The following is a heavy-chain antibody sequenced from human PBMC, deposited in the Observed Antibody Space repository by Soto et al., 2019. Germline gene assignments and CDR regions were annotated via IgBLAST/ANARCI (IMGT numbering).Heavy chain of an antibody. Sequence: PGRSLRLSCAASGFTVSNNYMTWVRQAPGKGLEWVAVIQDGGSISYADSVSDRFTISRDNAKNTVFLEMNSLRPEDTAVYFCARGEGSGSNALGHCGQGTLVTVSS. CDR2: IQDGGSI. J-gene: IGHJ4*02. CDR3: ARGEGSGSNALGH. CDR1: GFTVSNNY. D-gene: IGHD3-16*01. V-gene: IGHV3-66*01.